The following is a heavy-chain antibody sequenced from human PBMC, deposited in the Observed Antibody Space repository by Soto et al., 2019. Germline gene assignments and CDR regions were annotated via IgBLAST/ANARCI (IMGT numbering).Heavy chain of an antibody. Sequence: SETLSLTCTVSGGSISSYYWSWIRQPPGKGLEWIGYIYYSGSTNYNPSLKSRVTISVDTSKNQFSLKLSSVTAADTAVYYCARGLGYCTNGVCYTHYYYYYYMDVWGKGTTVTVSS. V-gene: IGHV4-59*01. J-gene: IGHJ6*03. CDR3: ARGLGYCTNGVCYTHYYYYYYMDV. D-gene: IGHD2-8*01. CDR2: IYYSGST. CDR1: GGSISSYY.